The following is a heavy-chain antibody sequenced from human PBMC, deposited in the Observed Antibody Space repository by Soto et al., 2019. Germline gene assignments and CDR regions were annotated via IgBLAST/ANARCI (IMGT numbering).Heavy chain of an antibody. V-gene: IGHV1-46*03. D-gene: IGHD3-9*01. CDR2: INPSGGST. Sequence: GASVQVSCKASGYTFPSYYIHWVRQAPGQGLEWMGIINPSGGSTSYAQKFQGRVTMTRDTSTSTVYMELSSLRSEATAVYYCARVGRAYYDILTGTPRDAFDIWGQGTMVTVSS. J-gene: IGHJ3*02. CDR3: ARVGRAYYDILTGTPRDAFDI. CDR1: GYTFPSYY.